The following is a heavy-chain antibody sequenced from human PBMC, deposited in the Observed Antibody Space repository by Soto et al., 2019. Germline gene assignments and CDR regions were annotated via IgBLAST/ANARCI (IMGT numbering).Heavy chain of an antibody. CDR3: AKSRGGYYDSSGYYPRGYFDY. CDR2: ISGSGGST. V-gene: IGHV3-23*01. J-gene: IGHJ4*02. CDR1: GFTFSSYA. D-gene: IGHD3-22*01. Sequence: EVQLLESGGGLVQPGGSLRLSCAASGFTFSSYAMSWVRQAPGKGLEWVSAISGSGGSTYYADSVKGRFTISRDNSKNTLYLQMNSLRAEDTAVYYCAKSRGGYYDSSGYYPRGYFDYWGQGTLVTVSS.